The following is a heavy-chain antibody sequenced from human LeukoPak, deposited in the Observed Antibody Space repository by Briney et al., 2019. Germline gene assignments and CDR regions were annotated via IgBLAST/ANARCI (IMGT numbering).Heavy chain of an antibody. CDR3: ATAGSSRWYKYFQH. D-gene: IGHD6-13*01. CDR2: VYHSGST. CDR1: GGSITSSNW. V-gene: IGHV4-4*02. J-gene: IGHJ1*01. Sequence: SETLSLTCGVSGGSITSSNWWTWVRQPPGMGLEWIGEVYHSGSTYYNPSLKSRVTISVDKSKNQFSLRLSSVTAADTAVYYCATAGSSRWYKYFQHWGQGTLVTVSS.